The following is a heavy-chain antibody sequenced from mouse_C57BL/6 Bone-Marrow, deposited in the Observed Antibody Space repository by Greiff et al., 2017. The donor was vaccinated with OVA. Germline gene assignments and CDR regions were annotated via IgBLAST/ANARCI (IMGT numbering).Heavy chain of an antibody. CDR1: GYSFTDYN. CDR3: ARADDYDGGDYYYAMDY. Sequence: VQLKESGPELVKPGASVKISCKASGYSFTDYNMNWVKQSNGKSLEWIGVINPNYGTTSYNQKFKGKATLTVDQSSSTAYMQLNSLTSEDSAVYYCARADDYDGGDYYYAMDYWGQGTSVTVSS. V-gene: IGHV1-39*01. D-gene: IGHD2-4*01. J-gene: IGHJ4*01. CDR2: INPNYGTT.